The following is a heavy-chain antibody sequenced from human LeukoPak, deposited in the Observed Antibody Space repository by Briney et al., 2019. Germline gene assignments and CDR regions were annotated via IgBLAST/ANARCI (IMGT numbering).Heavy chain of an antibody. J-gene: IGHJ4*02. Sequence: GGSLRLSCEGSGFSFSRAWMSWVRQVPGKGLEWVGRIKSKVEGEATDYAASVKGRFTISRDDSKNTVYLEMNSLTIEDTAVFYCTTGSQLRVTDWFDCWGQGTLVTVSS. CDR1: GFSFSRAW. D-gene: IGHD1-1*01. CDR2: IKSKVEGEAT. CDR3: TTGSQLRVTDWFDC. V-gene: IGHV3-15*01.